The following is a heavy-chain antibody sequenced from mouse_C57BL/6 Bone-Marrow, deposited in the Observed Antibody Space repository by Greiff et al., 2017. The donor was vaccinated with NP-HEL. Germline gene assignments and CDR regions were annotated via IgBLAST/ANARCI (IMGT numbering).Heavy chain of an antibody. V-gene: IGHV5-4*03. CDR1: GFTFSSYA. Sequence: EVKLMESWGGLVKPGGSLKLSCAASGFTFSSYAMSWVRQTPEKRLEWVATISDGGSYTYYPDNVKGRFTISRDNAKNNLYLQMSHLKSEDTAMYYCARLFYAMGYWGQGTSVTVSS. J-gene: IGHJ4*01. CDR2: ISDGGSYT. CDR3: ARLFYAMGY.